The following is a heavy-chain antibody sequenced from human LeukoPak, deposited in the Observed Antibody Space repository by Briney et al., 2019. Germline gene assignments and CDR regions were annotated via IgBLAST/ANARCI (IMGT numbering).Heavy chain of an antibody. D-gene: IGHD5-12*01. CDR2: INPSGGST. CDR3: ARDREYSGYDQDYDAFDI. V-gene: IGHV1-46*01. J-gene: IGHJ3*02. CDR1: GYTFTSYY. Sequence: ASVKVSCKASGYTFTSYYMHWVRQASGQGLEWMGIINPSGGSTSYAQKFQGRVTMTRDMSTSTVYMELSSLRSEDTAVYYCARDREYSGYDQDYDAFDIWGQGTMVTVSS.